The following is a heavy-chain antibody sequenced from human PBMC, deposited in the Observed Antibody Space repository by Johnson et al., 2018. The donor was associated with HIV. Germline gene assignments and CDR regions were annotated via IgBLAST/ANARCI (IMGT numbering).Heavy chain of an antibody. CDR2: IYSGGST. Sequence: VQLVEFGGGLMQPGGSLRLSCAASGFIVSSNCMTWVRQAPGKGLEWVSVIYSGGSTYYVDSVKGRFTISRDNSKNTLYLQMNSLRAEDTAVYYCARDGTSRGGAFDIWGQGTMVTVSS. CDR3: ARDGTSRGGAFDI. D-gene: IGHD6-13*01. J-gene: IGHJ3*02. V-gene: IGHV3-53*01. CDR1: GFIVSSNC.